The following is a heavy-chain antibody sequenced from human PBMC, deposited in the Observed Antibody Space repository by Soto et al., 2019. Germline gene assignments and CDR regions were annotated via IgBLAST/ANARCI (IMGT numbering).Heavy chain of an antibody. CDR1: GDSITSGGYY. V-gene: IGHV4-31*03. CDR2: IYRSGGA. J-gene: IGHJ6*02. Sequence: SETLSLTCTVSGDSITSGGYYWSWLRQPPGKGLEWIGYIYRSGGASYNPSLRGRAVISIDTSKNQFSLRLNAVTAADTATYYCARDYYGAGSQYYYYGMEVWGQGTTVTVSS. D-gene: IGHD3-10*01. CDR3: ARDYYGAGSQYYYYGMEV.